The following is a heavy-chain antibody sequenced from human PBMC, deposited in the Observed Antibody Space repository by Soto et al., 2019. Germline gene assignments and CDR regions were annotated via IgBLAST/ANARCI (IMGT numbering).Heavy chain of an antibody. D-gene: IGHD2-15*01. CDR2: INSDGSST. Sequence: EVQLVESGGGLVQPGGSQRLSCAASGFTFSTYWMHWVRQAPGKGLVWVSRINSDGSSTSYADSVKGRFTISRDNAKNTLYLQMNSLRAEDTAMYYCARVRCSGGSCRDAYDIWGQGTMGTVSS. CDR1: GFTFSTYW. CDR3: ARVRCSGGSCRDAYDI. J-gene: IGHJ3*02. V-gene: IGHV3-74*01.